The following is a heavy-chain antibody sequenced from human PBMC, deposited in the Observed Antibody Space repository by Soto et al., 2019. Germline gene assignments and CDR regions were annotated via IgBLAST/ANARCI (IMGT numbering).Heavy chain of an antibody. CDR2: ISGRGGST. CDR1: GFTFSNYA. CDR3: AKDSTVTTSLYSYYYGLDV. D-gene: IGHD4-17*01. Sequence: EVQLLESGGGLVQPGGSLRLSCTASGFTFSNYAMSWVRQAPDKGLEWVYAISGRGGSTYYADSVKGRFTISRDNYKNMLFLQMNSLRAEDTALYSCAKDSTVTTSLYSYYYGLDVWGQGTTVTVSS. J-gene: IGHJ6*02. V-gene: IGHV3-23*01.